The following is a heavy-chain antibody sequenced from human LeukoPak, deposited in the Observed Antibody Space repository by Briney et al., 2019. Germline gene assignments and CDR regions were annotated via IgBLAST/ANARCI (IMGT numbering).Heavy chain of an antibody. J-gene: IGHJ4*02. Sequence: GASVKVSCKASGYTFTSYGISWVRQAPGQGLEWMGWISAYNGNTNYAQKLQGRVTMTTDTSTSTAYMELRSLRSDDTAVYYCARVSYFDWLLGPDYWGQGTLVTVSS. CDR3: ARVSYFDWLLGPDY. CDR1: GYTFTSYG. CDR2: ISAYNGNT. V-gene: IGHV1-18*01. D-gene: IGHD3-9*01.